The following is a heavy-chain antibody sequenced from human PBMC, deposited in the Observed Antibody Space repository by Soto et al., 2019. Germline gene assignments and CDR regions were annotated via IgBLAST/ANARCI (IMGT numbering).Heavy chain of an antibody. D-gene: IGHD1-1*01. CDR1: GGSISSYY. Sequence: LAILSLTCTVSGGSISSYYWSWIRQPPGKGVEWIGYIHYSGGTNYNPSLKSRATISVDTSKNQFSLNLSSVTAAATAVYYCGRHKPWRDRWYDSWGQGTLVTDSS. J-gene: IGHJ5*01. CDR3: GRHKPWRDRWYDS. CDR2: IHYSGGT. V-gene: IGHV4-59*01.